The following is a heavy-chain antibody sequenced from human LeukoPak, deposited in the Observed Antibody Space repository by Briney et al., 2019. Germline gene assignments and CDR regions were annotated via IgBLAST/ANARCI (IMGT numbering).Heavy chain of an antibody. CDR2: ISGSDGST. CDR1: GFTFSSYA. CDR3: AKQGIWFGELSLDY. Sequence: GGSLRLSCAASGFTFSSYAMSWVRQAPGKGLEWVSAISGSDGSTYYADPVKGRFTISRDNSKNTLYLQMNSLRAEDTAVYYCAKQGIWFGELSLDYWGQGTLVTVSS. V-gene: IGHV3-23*01. D-gene: IGHD3-10*01. J-gene: IGHJ4*02.